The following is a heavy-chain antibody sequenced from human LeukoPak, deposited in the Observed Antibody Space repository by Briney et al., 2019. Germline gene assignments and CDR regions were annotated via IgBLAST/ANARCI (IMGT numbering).Heavy chain of an antibody. Sequence: GGSLRLSCAASGFTFSSYEMNWVRQAPGKGLEWVSYISSSGSTIYYADSVKGRFTISRDNAKNSLYLQMNSLKTEDTAVYYCARSITMVRGVSDAFDIWGQGTMVTVSS. V-gene: IGHV3-48*03. CDR3: ARSITMVRGVSDAFDI. CDR2: ISSSGSTI. CDR1: GFTFSSYE. D-gene: IGHD3-10*01. J-gene: IGHJ3*02.